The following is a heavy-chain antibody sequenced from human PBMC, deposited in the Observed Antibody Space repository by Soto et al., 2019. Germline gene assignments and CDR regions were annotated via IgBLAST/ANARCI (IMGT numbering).Heavy chain of an antibody. D-gene: IGHD4-4*01. CDR1: GFTFDDYA. Sequence: EVQLVESGGGLVQPGRSLRLSCAASGFTFDDYAMHWVQQAPGKGLEWVSGISWNSGSIGYADSVKGRFTISRDNAKNSLYLQMNSLRAEDTALYYCAKGNTVTYYYYMDVWGKGTTVTVSS. CDR2: ISWNSGSI. CDR3: AKGNTVTYYYYMDV. J-gene: IGHJ6*03. V-gene: IGHV3-9*01.